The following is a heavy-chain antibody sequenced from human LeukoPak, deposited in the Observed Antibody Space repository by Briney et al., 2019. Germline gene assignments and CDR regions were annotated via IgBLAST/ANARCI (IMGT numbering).Heavy chain of an antibody. CDR3: AKVGIRSAAGTFDY. CDR1: GFTFSSYA. V-gene: IGHV3-23*01. CDR2: MSGGGGST. D-gene: IGHD6-13*01. Sequence: GGSLRLSCAASGFTFSSYAMSWVRQAPGKGLEWVSAMSGGGGSTYYADSVKGRFPISRDNSKNTLFLQMNSLRAEDTAVYYCAKVGIRSAAGTFDYWGQGTLVTVSS. J-gene: IGHJ4*02.